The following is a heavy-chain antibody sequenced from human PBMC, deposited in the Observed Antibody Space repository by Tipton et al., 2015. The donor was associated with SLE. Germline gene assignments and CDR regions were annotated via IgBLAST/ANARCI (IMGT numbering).Heavy chain of an antibody. Sequence: GLVKPSETLSLTCTVSGGSISSYYWSWIRQPPGKGLEWIGYIYYSGSTNYNPSLKSRVTISVDTSKNQFSLKLSSVTAADTAVYYCARGGDYIWGSYRGGYYFDYWGQGTLVTVSS. CDR2: IYYSGST. CDR3: ARGGDYIWGSYRGGYYFDY. J-gene: IGHJ4*02. V-gene: IGHV4-59*01. D-gene: IGHD3-16*02. CDR1: GGSISSYY.